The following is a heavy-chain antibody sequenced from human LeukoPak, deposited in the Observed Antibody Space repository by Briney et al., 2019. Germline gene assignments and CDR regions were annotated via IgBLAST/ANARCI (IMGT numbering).Heavy chain of an antibody. J-gene: IGHJ4*02. CDR2: ISSRSSDI. D-gene: IGHD5-12*01. CDR3: ATKGRGYSGYDFSFDS. Sequence: GRSLRLSCAASGFTFSTYSMNWVRQAPGKGLEWVSYISSRSSDIYYADSVKGRFTISRDNAKNSLYLQMNSLRDEDTAVYYCATKGRGYSGYDFSFDSWGQGTLVTVSS. V-gene: IGHV3-48*02. CDR1: GFTFSTYS.